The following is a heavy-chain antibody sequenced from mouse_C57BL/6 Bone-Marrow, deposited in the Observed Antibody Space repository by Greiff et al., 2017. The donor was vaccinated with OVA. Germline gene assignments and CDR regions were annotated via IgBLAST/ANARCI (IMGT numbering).Heavy chain of an antibody. CDR1: GFTFTDYY. CDR2: IRNKANGYTT. D-gene: IGHD2-5*01. J-gene: IGHJ4*01. V-gene: IGHV7-3*01. Sequence: EVQLVESGGGLVQPGGSLSLSCAASGFTFTDYYMSWVRQPPGKALEWLGFIRNKANGYTTEYSASVKGRFTISRDNSQSILYLQMNALRAEDSATYYCARSYYSNENYYAMDYWGQGTSVTVSS. CDR3: ARSYYSNENYYAMDY.